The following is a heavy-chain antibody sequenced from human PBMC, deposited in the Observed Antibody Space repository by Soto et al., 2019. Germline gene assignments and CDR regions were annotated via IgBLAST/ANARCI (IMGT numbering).Heavy chain of an antibody. V-gene: IGHV1-18*04. Sequence: QVQLVQSGAEVKKPGASVKVSCKASGYTFTSYGISWVRQAPGQGLEWMGWISAYNGNTKYAQKFQGRVTMTTDTSTRTAYMELRTLRSEDTPVYYCARDPQMFDRWGQGTLVTVAS. CDR1: GYTFTSYG. CDR2: ISAYNGNT. CDR3: ARDPQMFDR. J-gene: IGHJ5*02.